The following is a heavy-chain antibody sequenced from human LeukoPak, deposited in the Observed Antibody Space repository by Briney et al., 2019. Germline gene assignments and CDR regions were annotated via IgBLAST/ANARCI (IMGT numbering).Heavy chain of an antibody. CDR1: GGSISSYY. CDR2: IYYSGST. Sequence: SETLSLTCTVSGGSISSYYWSWIRQPPGKGLEWIGYIYYSGSTNYNPSLKSRVTISVDTSKNQFSLKLSSVTAADTAVYYCARQMGQWQQTHFLIFDYWGQGTLVTVSS. CDR3: ARQMGQWQQTHFLIFDY. V-gene: IGHV4-59*08. J-gene: IGHJ4*02. D-gene: IGHD6-19*01.